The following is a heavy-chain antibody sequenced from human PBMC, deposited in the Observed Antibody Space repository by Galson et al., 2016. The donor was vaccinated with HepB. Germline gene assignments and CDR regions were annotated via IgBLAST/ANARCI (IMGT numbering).Heavy chain of an antibody. CDR3: ARVRRRGTNSFDP. V-gene: IGHV3-30*03. Sequence: SLRLSCAASGFTFSTYAMHWVRQAPGKGLEWVAMISYDGGNEYFADSVKGRFSISRDNSKNTLYLQMTNLKTEDTAVYYCARVRRRGTNSFDPWGQGTLVTVSS. CDR1: GFTFSTYA. J-gene: IGHJ5*02. D-gene: IGHD3-10*01. CDR2: ISYDGGNE.